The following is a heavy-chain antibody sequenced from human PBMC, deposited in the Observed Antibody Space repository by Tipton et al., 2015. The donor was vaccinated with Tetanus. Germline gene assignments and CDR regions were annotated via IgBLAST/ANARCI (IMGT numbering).Heavy chain of an antibody. Sequence: QVQLVQSGAEVKKPGASVKVSCKASGHTVSVSYVHWVRQAPGQGLEWLGWINPKSGATKYSWKIQDRVTMTRDTSITTAYMELSSLTSDDTAVYYCGRGLKFYFEGGPCDYWGPGTVVTVSS. J-gene: IGHJ4*02. D-gene: IGHD3-9*01. V-gene: IGHV1-2*02. CDR2: INPKSGAT. CDR1: GHTVSVSY. CDR3: GRGLKFYFEGGPCDY.